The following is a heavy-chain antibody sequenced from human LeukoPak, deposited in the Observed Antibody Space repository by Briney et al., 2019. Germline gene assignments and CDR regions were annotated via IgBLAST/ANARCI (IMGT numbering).Heavy chain of an antibody. V-gene: IGHV4-59*11. D-gene: IGHD3-22*01. CDR2: IYYSGST. Sequence: SETLSLTCTVSGGSISSHYWSWIRQPPGKGLEWIGYIYYSGSTNYNPSLKSRVTISVDTSKNQFSLKLSSVTAADTAVYYCARAGLDYYDSSGYYFDYWGQGTLVTVSS. CDR1: GGSISSHY. CDR3: ARAGLDYYDSSGYYFDY. J-gene: IGHJ4*02.